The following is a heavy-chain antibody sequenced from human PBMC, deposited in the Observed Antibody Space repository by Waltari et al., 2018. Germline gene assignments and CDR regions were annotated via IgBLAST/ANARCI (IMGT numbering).Heavy chain of an antibody. CDR1: GFTVSSNY. Sequence: EVQLVESGGGLIQPGGSLRLSCAASGFTVSSNYMSWVRQAPGKGRGGVSVCYSGGSTYYADSVKGRFTISRDNSKNTLYLQMNSLRAEDTAVYYCARVLCGGDCYRKNAFDIWGQGTMVTVSS. CDR3: ARVLCGGDCYRKNAFDI. J-gene: IGHJ3*02. CDR2: CYSGGST. D-gene: IGHD2-21*02. V-gene: IGHV3-53*01.